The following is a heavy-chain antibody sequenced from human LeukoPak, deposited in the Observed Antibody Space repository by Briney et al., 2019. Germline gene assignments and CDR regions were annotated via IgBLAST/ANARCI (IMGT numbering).Heavy chain of an antibody. CDR2: ISAYNGNT. V-gene: IGHV1-18*01. D-gene: IGHD3-10*01. J-gene: IGHJ3*02. CDR1: GYTFTSYG. Sequence: GASVKVSCKASGYTFTSYGISWVRQAPGQGLEWMGWISAYNGNTSYAQKLQGRVTMTTDTSTSTAYMELRSLRSDDTAVYYCARDRRPSYYGSGSYYVGSEGAFDIWGQRTMVSVSS. CDR3: ARDRRPSYYGSGSYYVGSEGAFDI.